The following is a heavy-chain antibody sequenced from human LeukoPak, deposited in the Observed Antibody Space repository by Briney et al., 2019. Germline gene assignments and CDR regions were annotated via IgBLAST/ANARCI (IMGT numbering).Heavy chain of an antibody. Sequence: GGSLRLSCAASGFTFSSYGMHWVRQAPGKGLEWVAVIWYDGSNKYYADSVKGRFTISRDNSKNTLYLQMNSLRAEDTAVYYCARDPGYGDYVNYFDYWGQGTLVTVSS. D-gene: IGHD4-17*01. J-gene: IGHJ4*02. V-gene: IGHV3-33*01. CDR2: IWYDGSNK. CDR1: GFTFSSYG. CDR3: ARDPGYGDYVNYFDY.